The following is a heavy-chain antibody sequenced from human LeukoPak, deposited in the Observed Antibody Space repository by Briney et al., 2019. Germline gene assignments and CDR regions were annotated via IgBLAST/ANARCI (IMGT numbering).Heavy chain of an antibody. CDR1: GYTLTELS. V-gene: IGHV1-24*01. CDR3: ATGGFLAVADPFDY. D-gene: IGHD6-19*01. CDR2: FDPEDGET. Sequence: GASVKVSCKVSGYTLTELSMHWVRQAPGKGLEWMGGFDPEDGETIYAQKFQGRVTMTEDTSTDTAYMELSGLRSEDTAVYYCATGGFLAVADPFDYWGQGTLVTVSS. J-gene: IGHJ4*02.